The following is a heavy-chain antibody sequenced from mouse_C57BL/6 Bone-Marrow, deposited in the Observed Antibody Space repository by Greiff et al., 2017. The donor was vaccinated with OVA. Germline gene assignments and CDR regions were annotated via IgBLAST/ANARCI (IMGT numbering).Heavy chain of an antibody. CDR3: TAESYSYDLDY. CDR2: IDPENGDT. Sequence: EVQLQQSGAELVRPGASVKLSCTASGFNIKDDYMHWVKQRPEQGLEWIGWIDPENGDTEYASKFQGKATITADTSSNTAYLQLSSLTSEDTAVYYYTAESYSYDLDYWGQGTTLTVSS. CDR1: GFNIKDDY. D-gene: IGHD1-1*01. V-gene: IGHV14-4*01. J-gene: IGHJ2*01.